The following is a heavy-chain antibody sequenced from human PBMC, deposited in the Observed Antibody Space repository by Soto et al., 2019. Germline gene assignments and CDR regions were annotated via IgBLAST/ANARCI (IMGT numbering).Heavy chain of an antibody. CDR1: GYTFTTYG. Sequence: QVQLVRSGAEVRKPGASVKVSCKASGYTFTTYGISWVRQAPGQGLEWMGWISGYNGHTKYAQKFQGRVTXTAEPSXXTVYMDLRSLRSDDTAVYYCAREGEMPYYYYGLDVWGQGTTVTVSS. CDR3: AREGEMPYYYYGLDV. D-gene: IGHD3-16*01. V-gene: IGHV1-18*01. CDR2: ISGYNGHT. J-gene: IGHJ6*02.